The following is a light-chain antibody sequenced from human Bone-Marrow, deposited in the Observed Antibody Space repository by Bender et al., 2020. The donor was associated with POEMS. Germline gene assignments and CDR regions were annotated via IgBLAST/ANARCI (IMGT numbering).Light chain of an antibody. Sequence: QSVLTQPPSASGTPGQRVTISCSGSSSNIGSYYVYWYQQLPGTAPRLLIYRNNQRPSGFPDRFSGSKSGTSASLAISGLRSEDEADYYCCSYAGRSTVVFGGGTKLTVL. CDR2: RNN. CDR1: SSNIGSYY. J-gene: IGLJ2*01. CDR3: CSYAGRSTVV. V-gene: IGLV1-47*01.